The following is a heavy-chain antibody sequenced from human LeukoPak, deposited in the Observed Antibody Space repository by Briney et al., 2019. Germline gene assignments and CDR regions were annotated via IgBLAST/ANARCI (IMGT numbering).Heavy chain of an antibody. CDR2: IYYSGST. V-gene: IGHV4-59*01. CDR3: ARDYYDSSGPIEYFDY. CDR1: GGSISSYY. Sequence: PSETLSLTCTVSGGSISSYYWSWIRQPPGKGLERIGYIYYSGSTNYNPSLKSRVTISVDTSKNQFSLKLSSVTAADTAVYYCARDYYDSSGPIEYFDYWGQGTLVTVSS. J-gene: IGHJ4*02. D-gene: IGHD3-22*01.